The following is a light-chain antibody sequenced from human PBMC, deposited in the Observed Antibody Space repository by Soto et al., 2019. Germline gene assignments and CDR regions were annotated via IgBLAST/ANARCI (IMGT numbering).Light chain of an antibody. CDR2: GAS. Sequence: IVMTQSPATLSVSPGERATLSCRASQSVGTKLAWYQQTPGQAPRLLIYGASNRATGVPARFGGSVSGTEFTLTISSLQSEDFAVYYCQQYSSWLWTFGQGTKVEIK. CDR1: QSVGTK. V-gene: IGKV3-15*01. CDR3: QQYSSWLWT. J-gene: IGKJ1*01.